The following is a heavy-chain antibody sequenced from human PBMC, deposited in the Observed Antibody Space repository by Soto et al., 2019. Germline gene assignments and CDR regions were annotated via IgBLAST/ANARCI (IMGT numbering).Heavy chain of an antibody. CDR1: GFTFSSYW. CDR3: ARTLYSRQGAYFQH. Sequence: PGGSLRLSCAVSGFTFSSYWMSWVRQAPGKGLEWVANIKQDGSEKYYVDSVKGRFTISRDNAKNSLYLQMNSLRAEDTAVYYCARTLYSRQGAYFQHWGQGTLVTVSS. D-gene: IGHD6-13*01. J-gene: IGHJ1*01. V-gene: IGHV3-7*03. CDR2: IKQDGSEK.